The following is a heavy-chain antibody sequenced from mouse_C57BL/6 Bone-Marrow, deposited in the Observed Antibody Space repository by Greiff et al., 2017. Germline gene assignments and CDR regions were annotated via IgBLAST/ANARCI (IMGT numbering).Heavy chain of an antibody. Sequence: QVQLQQPGAELVKPGASVKLSCKASGYTFTSYWMQWVNQRPGQGLEWIGEIDPSDSYTNYNQKFKGKATLTVDTSSSTAYMQLSSRTSEDSAVYYCAVYGSYWGQGTLVTVSA. D-gene: IGHD1-1*01. CDR3: AVYGSY. CDR2: IDPSDSYT. V-gene: IGHV1-50*01. J-gene: IGHJ3*01. CDR1: GYTFTSYW.